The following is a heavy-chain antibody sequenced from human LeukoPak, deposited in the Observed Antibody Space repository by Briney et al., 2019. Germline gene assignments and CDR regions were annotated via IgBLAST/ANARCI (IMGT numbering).Heavy chain of an antibody. V-gene: IGHV3-30*18. CDR1: GFTFSSYG. D-gene: IGHD3-10*01. CDR2: ISYDGSNK. CDR3: AKEEGGMGYYFKYFDY. J-gene: IGHJ4*02. Sequence: GGSLRLSCAASGFTFSSYGMHWVRQAPGKGLEWVAVISYDGSNKYYADSVKGRFTISRDNSKNTLYLQMNSLRAEDTAVYYCAKEEGGMGYYFKYFDYWGQGTLVTVSS.